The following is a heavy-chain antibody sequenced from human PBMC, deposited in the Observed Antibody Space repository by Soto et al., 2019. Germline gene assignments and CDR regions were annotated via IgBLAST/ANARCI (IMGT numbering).Heavy chain of an antibody. V-gene: IGHV3-64*01. CDR1: GFTFSNYA. CDR3: ARDRCTNGVCYATSDY. CDR2: ISSNGGST. J-gene: IGHJ4*02. Sequence: GGSLRLSCAASGFTFSNYAMHWVRQAPGKGLEFVSAISSNGGSTFYANSMKGRFTISRDNSKNTLYLQMGSLRAEDMAVYYCARDRCTNGVCYATSDYWGQGTLVTVSS. D-gene: IGHD2-8*01.